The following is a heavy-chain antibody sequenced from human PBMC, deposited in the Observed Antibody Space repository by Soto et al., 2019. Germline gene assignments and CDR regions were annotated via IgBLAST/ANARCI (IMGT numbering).Heavy chain of an antibody. CDR1: GFTFTKYE. V-gene: IGHV3-48*03. D-gene: IGHD6-13*01. Sequence: EAQLVESGGGLVQPGGSLRLSCAASGFTFTKYEMNWVRQAPGKWLEWLSYIDDSGSLRYYADSVKGRFSISRDHAKNSLYLQMNSLRAEDTAVYYCARDGANSSSCYFDPWGGGTQVMFSS. J-gene: IGHJ2*01. CDR3: ARDGANSSSCYFDP. CDR2: IDDSGSLR.